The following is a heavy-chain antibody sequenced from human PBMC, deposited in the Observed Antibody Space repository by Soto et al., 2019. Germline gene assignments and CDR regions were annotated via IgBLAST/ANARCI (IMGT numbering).Heavy chain of an antibody. Sequence: ASVKVSCKASGYTFTSYGISWVRQAPGQGLEWMGWISAYNDNTNYAQKPQGRVTMTTDTSTSTAYMELRSLRSDDTAVYYCARFRPDSHYYDSSGFYEFDYWGQGTLVTVSS. CDR2: ISAYNDNT. D-gene: IGHD3-22*01. V-gene: IGHV1-18*01. J-gene: IGHJ4*02. CDR1: GYTFTSYG. CDR3: ARFRPDSHYYDSSGFYEFDY.